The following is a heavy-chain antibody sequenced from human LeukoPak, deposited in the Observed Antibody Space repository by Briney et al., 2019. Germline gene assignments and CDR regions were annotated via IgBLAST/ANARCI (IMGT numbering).Heavy chain of an antibody. J-gene: IGHJ4*02. Sequence: SETLSLTCAVSGGSISSSNWWSWVRQPPGKGLEWIGEINHSGSTNYNPSLKSRVTITVDTSKNQFSLKLSSVTAADTAVYYCARGSREIDYWGQGTLVTVSS. CDR1: GGSISSSNW. CDR2: INHSGST. CDR3: ARGSREIDY. V-gene: IGHV4-4*02. D-gene: IGHD5-24*01.